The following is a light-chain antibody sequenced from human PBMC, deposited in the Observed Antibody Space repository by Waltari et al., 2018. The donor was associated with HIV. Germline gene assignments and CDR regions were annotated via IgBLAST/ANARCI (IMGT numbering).Light chain of an antibody. CDR3: QSADSSGTYVV. Sequence: SYELTQPPSVSVSPGQTARITCSGDALPKQYAYWYQQKPGQAPVLVIYKDRERPAGIPERFSCSSSGTTVTLTISGVQAEDEADYYWQSADSSGTYVVFGGGTKLTVL. CDR2: KDR. J-gene: IGLJ2*01. CDR1: ALPKQY. V-gene: IGLV3-25*03.